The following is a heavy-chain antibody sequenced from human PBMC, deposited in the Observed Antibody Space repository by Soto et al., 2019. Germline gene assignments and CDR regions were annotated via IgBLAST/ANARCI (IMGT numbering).Heavy chain of an antibody. V-gene: IGHV1-69*06. J-gene: IGHJ5*02. Sequence: SVKVSCKAAGGAFSSDAGSWVRQAPGQGLEWMGGIIPIFGTANYAQKFQGRVTITADKSTSTAYMELSSLRSEDTAVYYCARDGGWEPSPFDPWGQGTLVTVSS. CDR3: ARDGGWEPSPFDP. CDR2: IIPIFGTA. D-gene: IGHD1-26*01. CDR1: GGAFSSDA.